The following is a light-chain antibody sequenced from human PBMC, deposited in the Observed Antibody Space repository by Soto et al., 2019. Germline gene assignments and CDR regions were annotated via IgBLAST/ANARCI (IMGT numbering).Light chain of an antibody. Sequence: EIVLTQSTLSLPVTPGEPASISCRSSRNLLHSNGYYYLDWYLQKPGQSPQRLIYLGSIRASGVPDRFSGSGSGSDMTLTISRVEAEDVEVYFGAQGLASPFTFGGGTKVEIK. CDR3: AQGLASPFT. CDR2: LGS. J-gene: IGKJ4*01. CDR1: RNLLHSNGYYY. V-gene: IGKV2-28*01.